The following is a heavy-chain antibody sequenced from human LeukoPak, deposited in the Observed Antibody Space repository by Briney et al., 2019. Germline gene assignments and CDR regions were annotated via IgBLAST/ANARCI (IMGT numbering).Heavy chain of an antibody. J-gene: IGHJ5*02. CDR3: ARGHIVVVPAASKVYNWFDP. D-gene: IGHD2-2*01. V-gene: IGHV4-34*01. CDR1: GGSFSGYY. CDR2: INHSGST. Sequence: PSETLSLTCAVYGGSFSGYYWSWIRQPPGKGLEWIGEINHSGSTNYNPSLKSRVTIEVDTSKNQFSLKLSSVTAAETAVYYCARGHIVVVPAASKVYNWFDPWGQGTLVTVSS.